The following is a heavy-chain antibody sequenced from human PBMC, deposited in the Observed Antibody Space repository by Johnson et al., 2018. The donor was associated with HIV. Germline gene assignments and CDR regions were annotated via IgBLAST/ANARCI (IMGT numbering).Heavy chain of an antibody. CDR2: IKQDGSEK. CDR3: AKDIHGVGYDPPGHI. J-gene: IGHJ3*02. Sequence: VHLVESRGGLVQPGGSLRLSCAASGFTFSSYWMSWVRQAPGKGLEWVANIKQDGSEKYYVDSVKGRFTISRDNAKNSLYLHMNSLRAEDTALYYCAKDIHGVGYDPPGHIWCPGTRVTVSS. D-gene: IGHD5-12*01. CDR1: GFTFSSYW. V-gene: IGHV3-7*03.